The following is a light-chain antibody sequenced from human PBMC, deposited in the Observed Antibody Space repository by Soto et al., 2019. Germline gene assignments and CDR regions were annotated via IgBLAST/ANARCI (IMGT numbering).Light chain of an antibody. CDR3: QQRNTWPPIT. J-gene: IGKJ5*01. CDR1: QSVSRK. V-gene: IGKV3D-15*01. Sequence: EIVMTQSPATLSVSPGESATLSCRASQSVSRKLVWYQQKPGQAPRLLIYGASTRATGIPERFSGSGSGTEFTLTISSLQSEDFAVYYCQQRNTWPPITFGQGTRLEIK. CDR2: GAS.